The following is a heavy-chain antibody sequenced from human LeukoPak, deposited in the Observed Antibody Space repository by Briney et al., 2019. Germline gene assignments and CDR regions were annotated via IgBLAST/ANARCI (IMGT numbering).Heavy chain of an antibody. V-gene: IGHV3-7*01. CDR3: ARAYYDFWSGRDSSYYYYMDV. D-gene: IGHD3-3*01. CDR2: IKDDGSEK. J-gene: IGHJ6*03. CDR1: AFTFSSYW. Sequence: GGSLSLSCAGSAFTFSSYWMSWVRQAPGKGPEWVANIKDDGSEKYYLDSVKGRFTISRDNAKNTLYLQMNSLRAEDTAVYYCARAYYDFWSGRDSSYYYYMDVWGKGTTVTVSS.